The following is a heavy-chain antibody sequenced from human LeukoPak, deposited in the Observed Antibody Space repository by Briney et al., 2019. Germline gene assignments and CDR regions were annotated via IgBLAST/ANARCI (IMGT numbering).Heavy chain of an antibody. V-gene: IGHV1-69*05. CDR1: GGTFSSYA. J-gene: IGHJ6*03. CDR3: ARHRLDIVAKGYQYYMDV. D-gene: IGHD5-12*01. CDR2: IIPIFGTA. Sequence: SVKVSCKASGGTFSSYAISWVRQAPGQGLEWMGGIIPIFGTANYAQKFQGRVTITTDECTSTAYMELSSLRYEDTAVYYCARHRLDIVAKGYQYYMDVWGKGTTVTVSS.